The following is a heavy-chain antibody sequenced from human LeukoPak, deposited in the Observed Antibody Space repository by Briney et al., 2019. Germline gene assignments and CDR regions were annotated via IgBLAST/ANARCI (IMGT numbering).Heavy chain of an antibody. CDR1: GFTVSSNF. CDR2: IFSGGAT. D-gene: IGHD3-10*01. J-gene: IGHJ4*02. CDR3: AKSGGIWFGELAQYYFDY. Sequence: PGGSLRLSCAVSGFTVSSNFMTWVRQAPGKGLEWVSVIFSGGATYYADSVKGRFSIPRDKSKNTLFLQMNSLRVEDTAVYYCAKSGGIWFGELAQYYFDYWGQGTLVTVSS. V-gene: IGHV3-53*01.